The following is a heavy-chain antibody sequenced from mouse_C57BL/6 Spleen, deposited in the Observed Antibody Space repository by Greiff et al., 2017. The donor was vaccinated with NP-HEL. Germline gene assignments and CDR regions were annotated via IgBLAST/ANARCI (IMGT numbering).Heavy chain of an antibody. J-gene: IGHJ4*01. V-gene: IGHV1-69*01. CDR3: ARGGYSNYGDY. D-gene: IGHD2-5*01. CDR2: IDPSDSYT. Sequence: QVQLQQPGAELVMPGASVKLSCKASGYTFTSYWMHWVKQRPGQGLEWIGEIDPSDSYTNYNQKFKGKSTLTVDKSSSTAYMQLSSLTSEDSAVYYCARGGYSNYGDYWGQGTSVTVSS. CDR1: GYTFTSYW.